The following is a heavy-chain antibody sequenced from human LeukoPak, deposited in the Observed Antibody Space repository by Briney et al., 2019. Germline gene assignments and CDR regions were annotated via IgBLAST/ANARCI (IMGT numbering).Heavy chain of an antibody. Sequence: PSETLSLTCTVSGYSISSGYYWGWIRQPPGKGLEWSGSIYHSGSTYYNPSLKSRVTISVDTSKNQFSLKLSSVTAADTAVYYCARGFYDSSGYYARHQKFDYWGQGTLVTVSS. CDR2: IYHSGST. V-gene: IGHV4-38-2*02. CDR3: ARGFYDSSGYYARHQKFDY. CDR1: GYSISSGYY. D-gene: IGHD3-22*01. J-gene: IGHJ4*02.